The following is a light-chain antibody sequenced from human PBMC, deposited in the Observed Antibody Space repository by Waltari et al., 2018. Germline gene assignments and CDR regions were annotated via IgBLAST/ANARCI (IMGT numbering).Light chain of an antibody. V-gene: IGKV1-12*01. Sequence: DIQMTRPPSSVSASVGDRVTITCRASQGISTWLAWYQQKPGKAPQLLIYAASTLQSGVPSRFSGSGSGTDFTLTISNLQPEDFATYYCQQGSIFPRTFGQGTKVEIQ. CDR2: AAS. J-gene: IGKJ1*01. CDR1: QGISTW. CDR3: QQGSIFPRT.